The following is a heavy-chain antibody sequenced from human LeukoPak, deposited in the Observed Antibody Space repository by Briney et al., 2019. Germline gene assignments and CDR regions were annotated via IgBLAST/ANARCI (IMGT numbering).Heavy chain of an antibody. V-gene: IGHV1-69*13. CDR3: ASRYCTNGVCLDNPYYYYGMDV. CDR2: IIPIFGTA. J-gene: IGHJ6*02. Sequence: ASVTVSCTASGGTFSSYAISWVRQAPGQGLEWMGGIIPIFGTANYAQKVQGRVTITADETTSTAYMELSSLRSEDTAVYYCASRYCTNGVCLDNPYYYYGMDVWGQGTTVTVSS. D-gene: IGHD2-8*01. CDR1: GGTFSSYA.